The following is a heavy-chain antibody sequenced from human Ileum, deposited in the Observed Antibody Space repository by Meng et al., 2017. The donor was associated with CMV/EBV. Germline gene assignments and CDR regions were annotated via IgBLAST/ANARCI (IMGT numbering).Heavy chain of an antibody. D-gene: IGHD3-10*01. CDR3: ARRSNMGSSGAYYLDY. V-gene: IGHV3-20*04. CDR1: GFTFDDYA. J-gene: IGHJ4*02. Sequence: GESLKISCAASGFTFDDYAMSWVRQPPGKGLEWISGIIWNGGSTNYADSVKGRFTISRDNAKNSLYLQMKSLRAEDTAFYYCARRSNMGSSGAYYLDYWGQGTLVTVSS. CDR2: IIWNGGST.